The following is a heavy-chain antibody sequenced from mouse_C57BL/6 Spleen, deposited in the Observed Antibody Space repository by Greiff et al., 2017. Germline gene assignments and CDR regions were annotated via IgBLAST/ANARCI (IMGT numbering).Heavy chain of an antibody. CDR1: GYTFTSYW. D-gene: IGHD2-4*01. CDR3: ARSSDYVPFAY. V-gene: IGHV1-69*01. CDR2: IDPSDSYT. J-gene: IGHJ3*01. Sequence: QVQLKESGAELVMPGASVKLSCKASGYTFTSYWMHWVKQRPGQGLEWIGEIDPSDSYTNYNQKFKGKSTLTVDKSSSTAYMQLSSLTSEDSAVYYCARSSDYVPFAYWGQGTLVTVSA.